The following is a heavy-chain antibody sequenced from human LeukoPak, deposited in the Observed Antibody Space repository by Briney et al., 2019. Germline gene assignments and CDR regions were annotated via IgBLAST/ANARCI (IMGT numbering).Heavy chain of an antibody. D-gene: IGHD5-24*01. J-gene: IGHJ4*02. CDR2: IDTNGGSA. V-gene: IGHV3-64*04. CDR3: AKEVDGYTYFPIDY. CDR1: GFTFRSYV. Sequence: GGSLRLSCSASGFTFRSYVMHWVRQAPGKRLEYVSTIDTNGGSAYYADSVKGRFTISRDNSKNTLHLQMNSLRAEDTAVYYCAKEVDGYTYFPIDYWGQGTLVTVSS.